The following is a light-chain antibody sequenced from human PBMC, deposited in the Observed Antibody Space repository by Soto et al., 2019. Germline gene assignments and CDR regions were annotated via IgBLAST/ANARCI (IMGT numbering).Light chain of an antibody. V-gene: IGLV2-8*01. CDR1: SSDVGGYNY. Sequence: QSALTQPPSASGSPGQSVAISCTGTSSDVGGYNYVSWYQQHPGKAPKLMIYEVNKRPSGVPDRFSGSKSGNTASLTISGLQVEDEADYFCGSYSSTTTREVFGTGTKVTVL. CDR2: EVN. J-gene: IGLJ1*01. CDR3: GSYSSTTTREV.